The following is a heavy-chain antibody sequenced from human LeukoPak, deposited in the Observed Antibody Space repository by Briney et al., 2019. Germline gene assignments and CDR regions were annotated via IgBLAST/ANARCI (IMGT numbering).Heavy chain of an antibody. CDR1: GFTFDDYG. V-gene: IGHV3-20*04. CDR2: INWNGVST. J-gene: IGHJ6*03. Sequence: GGSLRLSCAASGFTFDDYGMSWVRQAPGKGLEWVSGINWNGVSTGYADSVKGRFTISRDNAKNSLYLQMNSLRAEDTALYYCARCQGDIVVVPAAMNYYYYMDVWGKGTTVTVSS. CDR3: ARCQGDIVVVPAAMNYYYYMDV. D-gene: IGHD2-2*01.